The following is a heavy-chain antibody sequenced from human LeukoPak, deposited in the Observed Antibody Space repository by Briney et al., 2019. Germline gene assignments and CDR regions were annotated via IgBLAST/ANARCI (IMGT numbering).Heavy chain of an antibody. J-gene: IGHJ4*02. D-gene: IGHD3-9*01. CDR1: GFTFSSYA. V-gene: IGHV3-23*01. CDR2: IGASGGST. Sequence: LSGGSLRLSCATSGFTFSSYAMSWVRQAPGKGLEGVSGIGASGGSTYYADSVKGRFTISRDNSKNTLYLQMNSLRTEDTAVYYCAEAEGYDILTGLDYWGQGTLVTVSS. CDR3: AEAEGYDILTGLDY.